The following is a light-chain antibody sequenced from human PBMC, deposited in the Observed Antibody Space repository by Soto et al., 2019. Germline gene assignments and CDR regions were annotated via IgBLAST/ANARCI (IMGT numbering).Light chain of an antibody. V-gene: IGKV1-5*01. CDR1: EGMSNC. J-gene: IGKJ1*01. Sequence: DIQMTLSPSTLSAYVSDRVTITCRASEGMSNCLAWYQQKPGKAPKLLISGASSLQSGVPSRFSGSASGTEFTLTISSLQPDDIATYYCQQCHRYLTFGQGTKVDI. CDR3: QQCHRYLT. CDR2: GAS.